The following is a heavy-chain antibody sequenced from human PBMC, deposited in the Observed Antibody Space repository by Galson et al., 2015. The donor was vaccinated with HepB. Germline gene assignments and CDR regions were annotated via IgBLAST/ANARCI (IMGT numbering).Heavy chain of an antibody. Sequence: SLRLSCAASGFTFSSYAMHWVRQAPGKGLEWVAVISYDGSNKYYADSVKGRFTISRDNSKNTLYLQMNSLRAEDTAVYYCARDEGYGALTGYFDYWGQGTLVTVSS. CDR1: GFTFSSYA. V-gene: IGHV3-30-3*01. D-gene: IGHD4-17*01. CDR3: ARDEGYGALTGYFDY. J-gene: IGHJ4*02. CDR2: ISYDGSNK.